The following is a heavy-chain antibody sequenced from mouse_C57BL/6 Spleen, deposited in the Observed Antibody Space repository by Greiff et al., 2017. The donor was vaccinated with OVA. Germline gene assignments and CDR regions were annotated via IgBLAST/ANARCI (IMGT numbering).Heavy chain of an antibody. CDR1: GYSITSGYY. CDR2: ISYDGSN. J-gene: IGHJ3*01. CDR3: ARERGRGRY. Sequence: DVKLQESGPGLVKPSQSLSLTCSVTGYSITSGYYWNWIRQFPGNKLEWMGYISYDGSNNYNPSLKNRISITRDTSKNQFFLKLNSVTTEDTATYYCARERGRGRYWGQGTLVTVSA. V-gene: IGHV3-6*01.